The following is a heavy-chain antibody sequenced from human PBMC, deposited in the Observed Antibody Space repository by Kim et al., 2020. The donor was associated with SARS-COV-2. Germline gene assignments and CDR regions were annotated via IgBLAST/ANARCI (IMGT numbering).Heavy chain of an antibody. V-gene: IGHV3-30-3*01. Sequence: GGSLRLSCAASGFTFSSYAMHWVRQAPGKGLEWVAVISYDGSNKYYADSVKGRFTISRDNSKNTLYLQMNSLRAEDTAVYYCASRGTCGGDCYSYYWGQGTLVTVSS. CDR3: ASRGTCGGDCYSYY. CDR2: ISYDGSNK. D-gene: IGHD2-21*02. J-gene: IGHJ4*02. CDR1: GFTFSSYA.